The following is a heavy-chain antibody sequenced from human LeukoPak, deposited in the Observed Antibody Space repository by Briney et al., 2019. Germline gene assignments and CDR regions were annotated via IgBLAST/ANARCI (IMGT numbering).Heavy chain of an antibody. CDR3: ARVYGEGGY. CDR1: GFTFSTYS. CDR2: ISISSSTI. Sequence: GGSLRLSCAASGFTFSTYSMNWVRQAPGKGLEWVSYISISSSTIYYADSVKGRFTISRDNAKNSLYPQMNSLRAEDTAVYYCARVYGEGGYWGQGTLVTVSS. D-gene: IGHD3-10*01. V-gene: IGHV3-48*01. J-gene: IGHJ4*02.